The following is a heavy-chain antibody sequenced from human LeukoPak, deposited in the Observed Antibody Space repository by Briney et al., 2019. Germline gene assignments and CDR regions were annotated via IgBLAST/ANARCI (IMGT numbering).Heavy chain of an antibody. CDR3: AKAREWELLAPFDY. J-gene: IGHJ4*02. Sequence: PGRSLRLSCAASGFTFRTSAMYWVRQAPGKGLEWVAVISYDENNDYYADSVKGRFTISRDNSKDTVDLQMNSLRLEDTAVYYCAKAREWELLAPFDYWGQGTLVTVSS. CDR2: ISYDENND. V-gene: IGHV3-30*04. D-gene: IGHD1-26*01. CDR1: GFTFRTSA.